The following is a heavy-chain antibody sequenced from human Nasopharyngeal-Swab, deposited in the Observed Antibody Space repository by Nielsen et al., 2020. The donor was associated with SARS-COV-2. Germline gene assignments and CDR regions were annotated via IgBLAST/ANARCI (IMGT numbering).Heavy chain of an antibody. CDR2: IYSGGST. CDR1: GFTVSSNY. CDR3: ARDQAARLSHAGY. V-gene: IGHV3-53*01. D-gene: IGHD6-6*01. Sequence: GESLKISCAASGFTVSSNYMSWVRQAPGKGLEWVSVIYSGGSTYYADSVKGRFTISRDNSKNTLYLQMNSLRAEDTAVYYCARDQAARLSHAGYWGQGTLVTVSS. J-gene: IGHJ4*02.